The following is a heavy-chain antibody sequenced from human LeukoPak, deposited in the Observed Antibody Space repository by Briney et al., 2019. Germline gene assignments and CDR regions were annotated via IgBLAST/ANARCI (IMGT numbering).Heavy chain of an antibody. CDR3: ASFVGVAARHVEDAFDI. J-gene: IGHJ3*02. Sequence: SETLSLTRGVSGGSISLYYRSCMRQPPGKGLECIGYIYYSGCTKYNTSLKGRVTISVEKSKNQFSLKLSSVTAADTAVYYCASFVGVAARHVEDAFDIWGQGTMVTVSS. CDR1: GGSISLYY. CDR2: IYYSGCT. D-gene: IGHD2-15*01. V-gene: IGHV4-59*01.